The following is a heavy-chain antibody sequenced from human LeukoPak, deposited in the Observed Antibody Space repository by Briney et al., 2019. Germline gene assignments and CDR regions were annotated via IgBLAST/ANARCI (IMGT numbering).Heavy chain of an antibody. J-gene: IGHJ1*01. Sequence: GGSLRLSCAASGFSFSSYSISWVRQAPGKGLEWVSSISSSSSHMFYADSVKGRFSISRDNANNSLYLQMNSLRAEDTAVYYCVRDSGSSYGYYFLHWGQGTLVTVSS. D-gene: IGHD1-26*01. CDR1: GFSFSSYS. CDR2: ISSSSSHM. V-gene: IGHV3-21*01. CDR3: VRDSGSSYGYYFLH.